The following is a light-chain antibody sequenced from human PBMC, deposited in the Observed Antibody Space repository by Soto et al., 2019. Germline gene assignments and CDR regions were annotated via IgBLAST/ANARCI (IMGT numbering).Light chain of an antibody. Sequence: QSVLTQPPSASGSFGQSVTISCTGTSSEVGGYNYVSWYQQHPGKAPKLMIYEVSERPSGVPDRFSGSKSGNTASLTVTGFQAVDEADYYCSSYSGTNYHYVFGTGSNVPVL. V-gene: IGLV2-8*01. CDR3: SSYSGTNYHYV. CDR1: SSEVGGYNY. J-gene: IGLJ1*01. CDR2: EVS.